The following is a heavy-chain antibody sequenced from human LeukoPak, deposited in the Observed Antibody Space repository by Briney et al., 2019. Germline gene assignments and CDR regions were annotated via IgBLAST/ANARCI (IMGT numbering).Heavy chain of an antibody. D-gene: IGHD4-17*01. CDR1: GFTFSSYW. CDR2: ISSSSSYI. Sequence: GGSLRLSCAASGFTFSSYWMNWVRQAPGKGLEWVSSISSSSSYIYYADSVKGRFTISRDNAKNSLYLQMNSLRAEDTAVYYCARDDDYGDYFDYWGQGTLVTVSS. J-gene: IGHJ4*02. V-gene: IGHV3-21*01. CDR3: ARDDDYGDYFDY.